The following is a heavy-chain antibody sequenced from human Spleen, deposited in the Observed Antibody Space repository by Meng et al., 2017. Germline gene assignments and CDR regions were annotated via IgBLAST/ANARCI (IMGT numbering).Heavy chain of an antibody. CDR3: ASDQIAVAGQIFDY. J-gene: IGHJ4*02. CDR1: GYTFSGNA. Sequence: VQLLQFGAEVKNPGASVKVSCKASGYTFSGNAIHWVRQAPGQTFEWMGWISAGSGDTRYSQKFQGRVTITRDKSASTAFLELSSLRSEDTAVYYCASDQIAVAGQIFDYWGQGTLVTVSS. CDR2: ISAGSGDT. V-gene: IGHV1-3*01. D-gene: IGHD6-19*01.